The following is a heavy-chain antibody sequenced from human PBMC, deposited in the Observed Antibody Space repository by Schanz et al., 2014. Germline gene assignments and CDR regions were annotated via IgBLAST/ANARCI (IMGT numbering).Heavy chain of an antibody. CDR1: GGPFSGYF. Sequence: QVQLPQWGAGLLKPSETLSLTCAVYGGPFSGYFWSWIRQSPGKGLQWIGEIHHSGSIIYNPSLRSGVTISMDTSKHQFFLKVTSVTAADTAVYYCARHLVNAYGMDVWGQGTAVTVSS. CDR3: ARHLVNAYGMDV. V-gene: IGHV4-34*01. CDR2: IHHSGSI. J-gene: IGHJ6*02. D-gene: IGHD3-3*02.